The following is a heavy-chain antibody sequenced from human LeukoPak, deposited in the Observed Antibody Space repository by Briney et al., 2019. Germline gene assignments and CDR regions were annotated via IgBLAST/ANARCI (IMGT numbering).Heavy chain of an antibody. CDR2: INHSGST. V-gene: IGHV4-39*07. Sequence: SETLSLTCTVSGGSISSSPYYWGWIRQPPGKGLEWIGEINHSGSTNYNPSLKSRVTISVDTSKNQFSLKVNSVTAADTAVYYCARRGYTYGWGLFDPWGQGTLVTVSS. CDR1: GGSISSSPYY. D-gene: IGHD5-18*01. J-gene: IGHJ5*02. CDR3: ARRGYTYGWGLFDP.